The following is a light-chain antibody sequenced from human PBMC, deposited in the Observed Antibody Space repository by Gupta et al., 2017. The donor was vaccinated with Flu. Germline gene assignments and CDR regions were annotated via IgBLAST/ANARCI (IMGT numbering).Light chain of an antibody. CDR3: PVWNTADEHVI. CDR1: NIGRKS. J-gene: IGLJ2*01. V-gene: IGLV3-21*02. Sequence: SYALTQSSSVSVAPGQTARITCGGDNIGRKSVNWYQQKPNQAPLLVVSVTRDRPSGIPVRFSGSKSGNAATLNINNVAAGDEADYYCPVWNTADEHVIFGGGTRLTVL. CDR2: VTR.